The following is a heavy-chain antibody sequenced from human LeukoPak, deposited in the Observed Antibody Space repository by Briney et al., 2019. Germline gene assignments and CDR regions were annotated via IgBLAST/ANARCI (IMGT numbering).Heavy chain of an antibody. J-gene: IGHJ4*02. Sequence: GGSLSLSCAASRFTLSSYAMSCVRQAPGKGREGVSAISGIGGSTYYADSVKGRFTISRDNSKNTLYLQMNSLRAADTAVYYCAKAVVTADDYWGQGTLVTVSS. CDR3: AKAVVTADDY. D-gene: IGHD2-21*02. V-gene: IGHV3-23*01. CDR2: ISGIGGST. CDR1: RFTLSSYA.